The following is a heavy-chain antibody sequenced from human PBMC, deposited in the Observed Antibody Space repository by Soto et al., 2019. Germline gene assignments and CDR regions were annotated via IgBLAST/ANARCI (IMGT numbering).Heavy chain of an antibody. D-gene: IGHD6-19*01. CDR1: GFSFSDYS. V-gene: IGHV3-23*01. Sequence: GGSLRLSCAASGFSFSDYSMNWVRQAPGKGLEWVSDISGSGGSIYYADSVKGRFTISRDNSKNTLYLQMNSLRAEGMAVYCCAKGYSSGWRGGYYFDYWGQGT. CDR3: AKGYSSGWRGGYYFDY. CDR2: ISGSGGSI. J-gene: IGHJ4*02.